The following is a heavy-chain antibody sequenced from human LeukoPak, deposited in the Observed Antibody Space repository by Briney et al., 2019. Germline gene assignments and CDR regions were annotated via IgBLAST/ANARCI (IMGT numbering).Heavy chain of an antibody. D-gene: IGHD2-2*01. J-gene: IGHJ4*02. CDR3: ARVGGYCSSTSCYVSGLFDY. CDR2: INHSGST. CDR1: GGSFSGYY. Sequence: SETLSLTCAVYGGSFSGYYWSWIRQPPGKGLEWIGEINHSGSTNYNPSLKSRVTISVDTSKNQFSLKLSSVTAADTAVYYCARVGGYCSSTSCYVSGLFDYWGQGTLVTVSS. V-gene: IGHV4-34*01.